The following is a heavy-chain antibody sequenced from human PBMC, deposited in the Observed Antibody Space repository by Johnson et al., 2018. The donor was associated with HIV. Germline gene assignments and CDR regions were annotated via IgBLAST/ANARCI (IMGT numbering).Heavy chain of an antibody. J-gene: IGHJ3*01. D-gene: IGHD3-10*01. CDR2: IRNKPSSYST. Sequence: VQLVESGGGLVQPGGSLRLSCVGSGFSFSDHFMDWVRQAPGKGLEWVGRIRNKPSSYSTEYAASVKGRFTVSRDDSKNSVYLQMSSLKTEDTAVYYCTRDRDGVGVSWGHGTMVTVSS. V-gene: IGHV3-72*01. CDR3: TRDRDGVGVS. CDR1: GFSFSDHF.